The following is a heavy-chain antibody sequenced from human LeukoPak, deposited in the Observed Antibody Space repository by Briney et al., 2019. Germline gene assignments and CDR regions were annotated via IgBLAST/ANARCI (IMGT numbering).Heavy chain of an antibody. CDR3: VRGFNWGIFDY. D-gene: IGHD7-27*01. V-gene: IGHV3-74*01. CDR2: INSDGSST. Sequence: GGSLRLSCAASGFTFSSYWMHWVRQAPGKGLVWVSRINSDGSSTSYADSVKGRFTISRDNAKNTLYLQMNSLRAEDTAVYYCVRGFNWGIFDYWGQGTLVTVSS. J-gene: IGHJ4*02. CDR1: GFTFSSYW.